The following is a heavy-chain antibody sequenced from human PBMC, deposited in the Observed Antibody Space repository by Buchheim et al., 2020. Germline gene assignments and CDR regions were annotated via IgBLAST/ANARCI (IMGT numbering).Heavy chain of an antibody. J-gene: IGHJ5*02. Sequence: QVQLQESGPGLVKPSQTLSLTCTVSGAAISSGGYYWSWIRQYPGKGLEWIGYTSYSGSTYYNPSLKSRVIISIDTSKNQFSLKLSSVTAADTDVYYCAREDSSGWADWFDPWGQGT. CDR3: AREDSSGWADWFDP. D-gene: IGHD6-19*01. CDR1: GAAISSGGYY. V-gene: IGHV4-31*03. CDR2: TSYSGST.